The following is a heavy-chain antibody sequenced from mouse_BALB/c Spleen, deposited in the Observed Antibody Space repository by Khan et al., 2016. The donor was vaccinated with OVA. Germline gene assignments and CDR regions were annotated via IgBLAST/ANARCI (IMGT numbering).Heavy chain of an antibody. V-gene: IGHV5-6*01. Sequence: EVKLLESGGDVVKPGGSLKLSCAASGFTFSTYGMSWVRQTPDKRLEWVATVSTGGHYTYYPDTVKGRFTISRDNAKNTLYLQMNSLKSEDTAMFYCARLSYYYDSEGFAYWGQGTLVTVSS. D-gene: IGHD1-1*01. CDR3: ARLSYYYDSEGFAY. CDR2: VSTGGHYT. CDR1: GFTFSTYG. J-gene: IGHJ3*01.